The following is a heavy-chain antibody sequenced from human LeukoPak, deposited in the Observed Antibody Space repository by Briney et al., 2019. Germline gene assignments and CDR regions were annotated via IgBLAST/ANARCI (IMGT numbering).Heavy chain of an antibody. D-gene: IGHD4-17*01. J-gene: IGHJ4*02. V-gene: IGHV4-39*01. CDR3: ARAPRGDFLGGAFDY. CDR1: GGSISSSTYC. CDR2: IYYSGRS. Sequence: SETLSLTCSVSGGSISSSTYCWGWIRQPPGKGLEWIGSIYYSGRSYFNPSLKSRVTISVDTSKNQFSLSLNSVTAADTALYYCARAPRGDFLGGAFDYWGQGTLVTVSS.